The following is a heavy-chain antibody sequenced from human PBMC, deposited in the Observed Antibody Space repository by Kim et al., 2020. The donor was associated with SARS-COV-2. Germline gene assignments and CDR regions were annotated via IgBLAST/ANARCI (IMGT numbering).Heavy chain of an antibody. Sequence: KFQGRVTMTRDPSISTAYMELSRLRSDDTAVYYCAREWFGLALDEDYFDYWGQGTLVTVSS. CDR3: AREWFGLALDEDYFDY. D-gene: IGHD3-16*01. J-gene: IGHJ4*02. V-gene: IGHV1-2*02.